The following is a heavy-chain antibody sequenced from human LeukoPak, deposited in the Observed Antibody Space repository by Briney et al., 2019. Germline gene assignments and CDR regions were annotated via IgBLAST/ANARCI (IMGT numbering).Heavy chain of an antibody. D-gene: IGHD1-1*01. CDR2: ISTDGSST. V-gene: IGHV3-74*01. Sequence: GGSLRLSCAASGFTFSTYWMHWVRQAPGKGLVWVSRISTDGSSTTYADSVKGRFTISRDNAKNTLYLQMNSLRAEDTAVYYCARMATAFDYWGQGTLVTVSS. J-gene: IGHJ4*02. CDR3: ARMATAFDY. CDR1: GFTFSTYW.